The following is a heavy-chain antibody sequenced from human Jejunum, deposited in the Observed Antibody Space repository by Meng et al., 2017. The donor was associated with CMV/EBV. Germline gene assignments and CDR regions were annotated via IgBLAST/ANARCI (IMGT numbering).Heavy chain of an antibody. Sequence: GFSVSTKYMSWGRQAPGKGLEWVSVTYTGGRTNYGGSVQGRFTVSRDTSNNTLYLQMNSLRAEDTAIYYCATHLNNFGVVAAIDYWGQGTLVTVSS. V-gene: IGHV3-53*01. CDR3: ATHLNNFGVVAAIDY. J-gene: IGHJ4*02. D-gene: IGHD3-3*01. CDR2: TYTGGRT. CDR1: GFSVSTKY.